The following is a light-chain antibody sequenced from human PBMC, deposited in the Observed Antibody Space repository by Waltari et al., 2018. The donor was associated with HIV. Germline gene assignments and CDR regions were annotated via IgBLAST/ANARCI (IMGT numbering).Light chain of an antibody. CDR2: SDS. CDR1: NLGSKS. V-gene: IGLV3-21*04. CDR3: QVWDASSGHPGVI. Sequence: SYVLTQPPSVSVAPGKPARVTCGGNNLGSKSVHWYQQKPGQAPILVIYSDSDRPSGIPERFSGSNSGNTATLTINRVEAGDEADYYCQVWDASSGHPGVIFGGGTKLSVL. J-gene: IGLJ2*01.